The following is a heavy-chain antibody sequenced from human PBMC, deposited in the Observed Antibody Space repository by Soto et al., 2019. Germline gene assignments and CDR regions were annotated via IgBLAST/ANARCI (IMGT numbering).Heavy chain of an antibody. CDR3: TTDSYSTIIVVRFDY. J-gene: IGHJ4*01. V-gene: IGHV3-15*07. CDR1: GFTFSNAW. CDR2: IKSKTDGGTA. Sequence: TGGSLRLSCAASGFTFSNAWINWVRQAPGKGLEWVGRIKSKTDGGTADFAAPVKGRFAISRDDSKNTVYLQMNSLKTEDTAVYYCTTDSYSTIIVVRFDYWGHGTLVTVS. D-gene: IGHD3-22*01.